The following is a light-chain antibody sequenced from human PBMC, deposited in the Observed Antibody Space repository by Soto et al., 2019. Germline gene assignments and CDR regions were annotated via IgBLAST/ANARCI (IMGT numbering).Light chain of an antibody. CDR2: DDR. CDR3: QVWDTSDPRVM. Sequence: SYVLTQPPSVSVAPGLTATITCGGDNIGNKVVHWYQQKPGQAPVLVVYDDRDRPSGIPGRFSGSNSGNTATLTISRVEAGDEADYHCQVWDTSDPRVMFGGGTKLTVL. J-gene: IGLJ3*02. V-gene: IGLV3-21*02. CDR1: NIGNKV.